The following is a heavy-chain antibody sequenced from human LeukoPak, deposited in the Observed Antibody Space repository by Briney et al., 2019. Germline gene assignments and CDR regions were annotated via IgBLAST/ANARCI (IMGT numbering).Heavy chain of an antibody. CDR1: GYTFTSYH. CDR3: AREMATILDAFDI. V-gene: IGHV1-46*01. Sequence: ASVKVSCKASGYTFTSYHMHWVRQAPGQGLEWMGIIIPSDGTTSSAQKFQGRVTMTTDTSTSTAYMELRSLRSDDTAVYYCAREMATILDAFDIWGQGTMVTVSS. J-gene: IGHJ3*02. D-gene: IGHD5-24*01. CDR2: IIPSDGTT.